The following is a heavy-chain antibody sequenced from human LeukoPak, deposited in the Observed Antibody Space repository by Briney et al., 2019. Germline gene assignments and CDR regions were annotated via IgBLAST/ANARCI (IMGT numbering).Heavy chain of an antibody. Sequence: PGGSLRLSCAASGFTFSSYAMSWVRQAPGKGLEWVSANSGSGGRTYYADSVKGRFTISRDNSKNTLYLQMNSLRAEDTAVYYGAKDGNDYKFYYGMDVWGQGTTVTVSS. CDR1: GFTFSSYA. V-gene: IGHV3-23*01. CDR3: AKDGNDYKFYYGMDV. CDR2: NSGSGGRT. J-gene: IGHJ6*02. D-gene: IGHD4-11*01.